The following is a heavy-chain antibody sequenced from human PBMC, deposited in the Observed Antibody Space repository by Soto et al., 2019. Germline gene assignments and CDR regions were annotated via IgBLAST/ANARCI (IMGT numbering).Heavy chain of an antibody. V-gene: IGHV1-18*01. CDR1: GYTFATST. J-gene: IGHJ4*02. CDR2: IKAYSGNT. Sequence: QLQLVQSGPEAKKPGASVKVSCKASGYTFATSTISWLRQAPGQGPEWMGWIKAYSGNTNYAQKLPGRLTMTTDTSTSTAYMELRSLTTDDTAIYYCAIADYGDDDYWGQGTLVTVSS. D-gene: IGHD4-17*01. CDR3: AIADYGDDDY.